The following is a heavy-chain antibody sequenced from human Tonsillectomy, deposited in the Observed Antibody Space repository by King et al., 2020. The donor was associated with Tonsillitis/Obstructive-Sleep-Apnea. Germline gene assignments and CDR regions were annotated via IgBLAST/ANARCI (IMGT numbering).Heavy chain of an antibody. D-gene: IGHD3-3*01. V-gene: IGHV4-61*01. CDR1: GGSVSSGSYY. CDR3: ARVSYDFWSGYYTMFDY. CDR2: IYYSGST. Sequence: QLQESGPGLVKPSETLSLTCTVSGGSVSSGSYYWSWIRQPPGQGLEWIGYIYYSGSTNYNPSLKSRVTISVDTSKNQFSLKLSSVTAADTAVYYCARVSYDFWSGYYTMFDYWGQGTLVTVSS. J-gene: IGHJ4*02.